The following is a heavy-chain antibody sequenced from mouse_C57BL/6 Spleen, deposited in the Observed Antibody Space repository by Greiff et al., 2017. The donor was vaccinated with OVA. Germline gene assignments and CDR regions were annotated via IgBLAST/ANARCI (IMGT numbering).Heavy chain of an antibody. Sequence: VKLQQPGAELVKPGASVKMSCKASGYTFTSYWITWVKQRPGQGLEWIGDIYPGSGSTNYNEKFKSKATLTVDTSSSTAYMQLSSLTSEDSAVYYCARKGPNWAWFAYWGQGTLVTVSA. CDR3: ARKGPNWAWFAY. J-gene: IGHJ3*01. CDR1: GYTFTSYW. CDR2: IYPGSGST. V-gene: IGHV1-55*01. D-gene: IGHD4-1*01.